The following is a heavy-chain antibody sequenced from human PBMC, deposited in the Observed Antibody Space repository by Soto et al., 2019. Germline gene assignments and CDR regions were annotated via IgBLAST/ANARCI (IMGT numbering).Heavy chain of an antibody. CDR1: GYTFTSYG. CDR2: ISAYNGNT. D-gene: IGHD2-15*01. CDR3: ALEGYCSGGSCYLGSYFDY. V-gene: IGHV1-18*01. J-gene: IGHJ4*02. Sequence: ASVKVSCKASGYTFTSYGISWVRQAPGQGLEWMGWISAYNGNTSYAQKLQGRVTMTTDTSTSTAYMELRSLRSDDTAVYYCALEGYCSGGSCYLGSYFDYWGQGTLVTVSS.